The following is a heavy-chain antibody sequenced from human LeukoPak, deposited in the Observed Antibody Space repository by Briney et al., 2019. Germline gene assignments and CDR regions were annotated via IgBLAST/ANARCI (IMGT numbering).Heavy chain of an antibody. CDR2: IYHSGST. J-gene: IGHJ3*02. D-gene: IGHD3-22*01. CDR1: GGSISSNDYY. Sequence: SETLFLTCTVSGGSISSNDYYWGWIRQPPGKGLEWIGSIYHSGSTYYNPSLKSRVTISVDTSKNQFSLKLSSVTAADTAVYYCARSYYDQSYDAFDIWGQGTMVTVSS. V-gene: IGHV4-39*07. CDR3: ARSYYDQSYDAFDI.